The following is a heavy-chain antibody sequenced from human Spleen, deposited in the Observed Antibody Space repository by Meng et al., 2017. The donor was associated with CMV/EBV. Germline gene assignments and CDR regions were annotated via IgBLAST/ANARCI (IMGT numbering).Heavy chain of an antibody. CDR3: ARGFLRGSSQCYYYGMDV. CDR1: GFTFSSYW. D-gene: IGHD1-26*01. CDR2: IKQDGSEK. Sequence: GESLKISCAASGFTFSSYWMSWVRQAPGKGLEWVANIKQDGSEKYYVDSVKGRFTISRDNAKNSLYLQMNSLRAEDTAVYYCARGFLRGSSQCYYYGMDVWGQGTTVTVSS. V-gene: IGHV3-7*04. J-gene: IGHJ6*02.